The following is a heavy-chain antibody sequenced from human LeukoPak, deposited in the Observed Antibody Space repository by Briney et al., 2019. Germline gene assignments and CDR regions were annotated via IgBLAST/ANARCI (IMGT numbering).Heavy chain of an antibody. Sequence: PSETLSLPCTVSGASISSYYWSWLRQPPGKGPEWIGNIYYSGSTTYNPSLKSRVTISVDTSKNQFSLKLSSVTAADTAVYYCARWGYSYGDDSWGQGTLVTVSS. CDR3: ARWGYSYGDDS. CDR2: IYYSGST. J-gene: IGHJ4*02. CDR1: GASISSYY. V-gene: IGHV4-59*01. D-gene: IGHD5-18*01.